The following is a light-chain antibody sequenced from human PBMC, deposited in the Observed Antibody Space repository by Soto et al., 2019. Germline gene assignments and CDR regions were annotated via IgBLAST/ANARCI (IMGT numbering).Light chain of an antibody. CDR3: QQSYSSSIT. CDR2: AAS. Sequence: DNQINPSPSPLITTIRDKVTNTFRASQTISNNLNWYQQKPGKAPSLLIFAASSLQSGVPSRFSGSGSGTDFTLAISSLQPEDFATYYCQQSYSSSITFGQGTRLEIK. V-gene: IGKV1-39*01. CDR1: QTISNN. J-gene: IGKJ5*01.